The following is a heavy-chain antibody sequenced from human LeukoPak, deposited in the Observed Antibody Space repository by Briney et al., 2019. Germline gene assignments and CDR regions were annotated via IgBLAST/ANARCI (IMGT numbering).Heavy chain of an antibody. V-gene: IGHV3-53*01. J-gene: IGHJ3*02. D-gene: IGHD3-10*01. CDR2: IYSGGST. CDR1: GFTVSSNY. Sequence: GGSLRLSCAASGFTVSSNYMSWVRQAPGKGLEWVSVIYSGGSTYYADSVKGRFTISRDNSKNTLYLQMNSLRAEDTAVYYCARDRGWFGELGAFDIWGQGTMVTVSS. CDR3: ARDRGWFGELGAFDI.